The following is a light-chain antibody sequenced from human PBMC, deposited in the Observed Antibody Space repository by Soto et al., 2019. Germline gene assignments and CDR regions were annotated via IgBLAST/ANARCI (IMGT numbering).Light chain of an antibody. CDR1: SSNIGAGYD. J-gene: IGLJ2*01. CDR3: RSFDSSLSVV. CDR2: GNT. V-gene: IGLV1-40*01. Sequence: QSVLTQPPSVSGAPGQRVTISCTGSSSNIGAGYDVHWYQQLPGRAPKLLIYGNTNRPSGVPDRFSGSKSGTSASLAITGLQAEDEAEYYCRSFDSSLSVVFGGGTKLTVL.